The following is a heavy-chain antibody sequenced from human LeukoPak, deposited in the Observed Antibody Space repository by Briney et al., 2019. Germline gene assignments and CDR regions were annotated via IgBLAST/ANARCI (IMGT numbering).Heavy chain of an antibody. Sequence: GGSLRLSCAASGFTFSSYWMSWVRQAPGKGLEWVANIKQDGSEEYYVDSVKGRFTISRDNAKNSLYLQMNSLRAEDTAVYYCARSSSSWWPNFDYWGQGTLVTVSS. CDR2: IKQDGSEE. CDR1: GFTFSSYW. V-gene: IGHV3-7*05. J-gene: IGHJ4*02. CDR3: ARSSSSWWPNFDY. D-gene: IGHD6-13*01.